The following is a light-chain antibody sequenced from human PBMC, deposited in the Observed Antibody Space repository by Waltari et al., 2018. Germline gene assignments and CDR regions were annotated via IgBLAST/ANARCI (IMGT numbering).Light chain of an antibody. CDR3: AAWDDSLGGVV. CDR2: YEE. J-gene: IGLJ2*01. V-gene: IGLV1-36*01. Sequence: SVLTPPPSVSQAPRQRVTISCSGSSPNIGHNAVTWYQQLPGTAPELLLYYEELVPAGVSDRFSGSKSGTSASLAISGLQSEDEADYYCAAWDDSLGGVVFGGGTKLTVL. CDR1: SPNIGHNA.